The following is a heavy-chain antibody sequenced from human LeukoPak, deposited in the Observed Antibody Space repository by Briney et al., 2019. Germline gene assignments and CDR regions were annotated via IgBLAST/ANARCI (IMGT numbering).Heavy chain of an antibody. D-gene: IGHD1-1*01. CDR2: IHKDGIEA. V-gene: IGHV3-74*01. CDR1: GFTFSSSW. Sequence: GGSLRLSCAATGFTFSSSWMHRVRQAPGKGLVWVSRIHKDGIEAIYGDSVKGRFTISGDNAKNTVYLQMNSLRAEDTAVYYCARDYWNHFDLWGQGTLVTVSS. CDR3: ARDYWNHFDL. J-gene: IGHJ4*02.